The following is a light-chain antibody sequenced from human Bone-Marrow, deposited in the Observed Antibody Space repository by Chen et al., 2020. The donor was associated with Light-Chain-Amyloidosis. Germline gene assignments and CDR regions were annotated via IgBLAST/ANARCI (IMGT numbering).Light chain of an antibody. V-gene: IGLV3-25*03. CDR3: QSADSSGTYEVI. Sequence: SYELTQPPSVSVSPGQTARITCSGDDLPTKYAYWYQQKPGQAPVLVIHRDTERPSGISERFSGSSSGTTATFTSSGVQAEDDADYHCQSADSSGTYEVIFGGGTKLTVL. CDR2: RDT. CDR1: DLPTKY. J-gene: IGLJ2*01.